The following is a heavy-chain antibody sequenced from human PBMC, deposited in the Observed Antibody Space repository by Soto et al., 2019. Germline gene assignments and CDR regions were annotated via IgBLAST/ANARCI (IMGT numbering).Heavy chain of an antibody. CDR2: ISAYNGNT. D-gene: IGHD3-22*01. CDR1: GSTFTSYG. Sequence: ASVKVSCKASGSTFTSYGISWVRQAPGQGLEWMGWISAYNGNTNYAQKLQGRVTMTTDTSTSTAYMELRSLRSDDTAVYYCARLRSAPYYDSSGYPDYWGQGPLVTVSS. CDR3: ARLRSAPYYDSSGYPDY. V-gene: IGHV1-18*04. J-gene: IGHJ4*02.